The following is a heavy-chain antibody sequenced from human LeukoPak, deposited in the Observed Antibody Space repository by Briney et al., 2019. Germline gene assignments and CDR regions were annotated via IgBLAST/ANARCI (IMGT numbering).Heavy chain of an antibody. Sequence: GGSLRLSCGASGFTFSTNAMSWVRQAPGKGLEWVSSISDGGGRTFYAESVKGRFTVSRDNSKDTLYLRMNGLRAEDTAIYYCTKNQILDDSGSWYAFWGQGTLVTVSS. V-gene: IGHV3-23*01. CDR1: GFTFSTNA. J-gene: IGHJ4*02. CDR2: ISDGGGRT. CDR3: TKNQILDDSGSWYAF. D-gene: IGHD6-13*01.